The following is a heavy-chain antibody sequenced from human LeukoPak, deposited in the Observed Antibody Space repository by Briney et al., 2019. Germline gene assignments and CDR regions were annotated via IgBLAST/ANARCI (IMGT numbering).Heavy chain of an antibody. CDR2: IHYTGST. J-gene: IGHJ5*02. CDR1: GGSISSYY. Sequence: SETLSLTCTVSGGSISSYYWSWIRQPPGKGLEWIACIHYTGSTSHNPSLKSRVTTSVDTSRNQVFLRLSSVTAADTAVYYCAKGGNYGVGFGPWGQGTLVTVSS. V-gene: IGHV4-59*01. D-gene: IGHD4-11*01. CDR3: AKGGNYGVGFGP.